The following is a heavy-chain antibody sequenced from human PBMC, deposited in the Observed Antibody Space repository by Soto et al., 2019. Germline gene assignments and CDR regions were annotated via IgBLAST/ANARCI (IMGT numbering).Heavy chain of an antibody. V-gene: IGHV5-51*01. CDR3: ARPKQASGYSSSFSFVY. CDR2: IYAGDSDT. J-gene: IGHJ4*02. Sequence: PGESLKISCKGFGFTFTTYWIAWVRQMPGKGLEWMGIIYAGDSDTRYSPSFQGQVTISADKSINPAYLQWSSVKASDTAIYYCARPKQASGYSSSFSFVYWGQGPQVTVSS. CDR1: GFTFTTYW. D-gene: IGHD6-19*01.